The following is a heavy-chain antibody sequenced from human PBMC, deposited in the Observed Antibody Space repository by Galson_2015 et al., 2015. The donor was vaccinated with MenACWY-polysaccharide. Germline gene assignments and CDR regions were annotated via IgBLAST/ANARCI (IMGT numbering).Heavy chain of an antibody. Sequence: SLRLSCAASGFTFTSYAMSWVRQAPGKGLGWVSAIRSSGANTYYADSVKGRFTISRDNSKNTLYLQTNSLRAEDTAVYYCAKDSTDFWSVAGRFDHWGQGTLVTVSS. V-gene: IGHV3-23*01. CDR1: GFTFTSYA. J-gene: IGHJ5*02. CDR3: AKDSTDFWSVAGRFDH. CDR2: IRSSGANT. D-gene: IGHD3-3*01.